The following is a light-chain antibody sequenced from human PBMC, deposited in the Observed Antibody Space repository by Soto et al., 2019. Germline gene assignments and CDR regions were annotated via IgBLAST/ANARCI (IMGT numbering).Light chain of an antibody. CDR2: KAS. CDR1: QSVSSW. Sequence: DIQMTQSPSTLFASVGDRVIITCRTSQSVSSWLAWYQQKPGKAPNLLIYKASTLQSGVPSRFSGSGSGTEFTLTIASLQPDDFATYYCQQYSSYSAFTFGPGTKVDVK. CDR3: QQYSSYSAFT. J-gene: IGKJ3*01. V-gene: IGKV1-5*03.